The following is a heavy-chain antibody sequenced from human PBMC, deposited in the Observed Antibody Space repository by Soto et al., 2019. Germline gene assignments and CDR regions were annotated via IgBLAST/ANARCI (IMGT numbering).Heavy chain of an antibody. V-gene: IGHV4-4*02. Sequence: PSETLSLTCVVSGGTVGSSHWWSFVRQSPGRGLEWIGNVYHTGDTNFNPSLQSRVTFSVDKSNNQFSLRLTSVTAADTAVYFCAREIVTAGGNNYFDPWGPGTLVTVSS. D-gene: IGHD2-21*02. J-gene: IGHJ5*02. CDR3: AREIVTAGGNNYFDP. CDR1: GGTVGSSHW. CDR2: VYHTGDT.